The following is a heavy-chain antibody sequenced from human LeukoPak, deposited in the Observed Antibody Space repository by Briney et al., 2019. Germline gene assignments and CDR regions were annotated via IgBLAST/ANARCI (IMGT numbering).Heavy chain of an antibody. D-gene: IGHD1-1*01. CDR1: GITFSTYW. Sequence: GGSLRLSCAAPGITFSTYWMSWVRQAPGKGLEWVANIKEDGSEKYYMDSVKGRFTISRDNAKNSVYLQMNSLRAEDTAVYYCATYFNWVARDVWGQGTTVSVSS. V-gene: IGHV3-7*01. CDR3: ATYFNWVARDV. J-gene: IGHJ6*02. CDR2: IKEDGSEK.